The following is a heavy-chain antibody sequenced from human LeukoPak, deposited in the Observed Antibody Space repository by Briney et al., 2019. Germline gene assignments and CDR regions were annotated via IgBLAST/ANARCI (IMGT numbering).Heavy chain of an antibody. CDR3: AASLRGYSGYAPSY. V-gene: IGHV4-61*01. D-gene: IGHD5-12*01. J-gene: IGHJ4*02. CDR2: IYYSGST. Sequence: SEILSLTCTVSGGSISSGSYYWSWIRQPPGKGLEWIGYIYYSGSTNYNPSLKSRVTISVDTSKNQFSLKLSSVTAADTAVYYCAASLRGYSGYAPSYWGQGTLVTVSS. CDR1: GGSISSGSYY.